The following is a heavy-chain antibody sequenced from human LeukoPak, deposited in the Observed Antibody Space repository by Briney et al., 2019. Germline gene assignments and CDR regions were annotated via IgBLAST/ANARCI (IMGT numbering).Heavy chain of an antibody. J-gene: IGHJ4*02. CDR1: GFNFDRYT. Sequence: SGGSLRLSCATSGFNFDRYTIHWVRQAPAKGREWVSLAGGAGGTTFYSDSVWGRFTISRDSGRKSVYLQMNSLTTDDTAFYFCAKELDTMFFDYWGQGALVTVSS. CDR2: AGGAGGTT. D-gene: IGHD3-10*02. CDR3: AKELDTMFFDY. V-gene: IGHV3-43*01.